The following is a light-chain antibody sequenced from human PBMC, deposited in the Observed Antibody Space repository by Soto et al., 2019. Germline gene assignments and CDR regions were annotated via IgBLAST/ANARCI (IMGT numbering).Light chain of an antibody. Sequence: QSALTQPASVSGSPGQSITISCTGTSSDVGGYNYVSWYQQHPGKAPKLMIYDVSNRPSGVSNRFSGAKSGNTASLTISGLQAEYEADYYGSSYTSSSTLVVFGGGTKLTV. CDR2: DVS. V-gene: IGLV2-14*01. J-gene: IGLJ2*01. CDR3: SSYTSSSTLVV. CDR1: SSDVGGYNY.